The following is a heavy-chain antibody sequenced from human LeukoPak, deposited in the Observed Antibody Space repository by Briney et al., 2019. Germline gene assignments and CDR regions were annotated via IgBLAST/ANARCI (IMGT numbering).Heavy chain of an antibody. CDR3: ATANPTPRGINFDF. Sequence: GGSLRLSCAASGFTFSSSAMSWVRQAPGKGLQWLSSINGGDYSTYYTDSVKGRFTISRASSKNVLYLQMNSLTTDDTAIYYCATANPTPRGINFDFWGQGALVTVPS. J-gene: IGHJ4*02. CDR1: GFTFSSSA. D-gene: IGHD3-10*01. V-gene: IGHV3-23*01. CDR2: INGGDYST.